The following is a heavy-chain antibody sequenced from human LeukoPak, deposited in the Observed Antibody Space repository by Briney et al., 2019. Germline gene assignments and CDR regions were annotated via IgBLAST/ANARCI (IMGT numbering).Heavy chain of an antibody. V-gene: IGHV3-7*01. J-gene: IGHJ4*02. Sequence: GGSLRLSCAASGFTFSSYWMSWVRQAPGKGLEWVANIRQDGSVQNYVDSVKGRFTISRDNPKNSVYPQMSSLRAEDTAVYYCLVTTRSRGFDYWGQGTLVTVSS. CDR3: LVTTRSRGFDY. CDR2: IRQDGSVQ. D-gene: IGHD1/OR15-1a*01. CDR1: GFTFSSYW.